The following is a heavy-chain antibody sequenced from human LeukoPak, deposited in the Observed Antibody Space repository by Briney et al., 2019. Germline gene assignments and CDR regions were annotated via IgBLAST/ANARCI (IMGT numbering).Heavy chain of an antibody. Sequence: GGSLRLSCAASGFTFSDYYMSWIRQAPGKGLEWVSYISSRGSTIYYADSVKGRFTISRDNAKNSLSLQMSSLRAEDTAVYYCAKASDYVDSFWGQGTLVTVSS. J-gene: IGHJ4*02. CDR2: ISSRGSTI. V-gene: IGHV3-11*04. CDR3: AKASDYVDSF. CDR1: GFTFSDYY. D-gene: IGHD4-17*01.